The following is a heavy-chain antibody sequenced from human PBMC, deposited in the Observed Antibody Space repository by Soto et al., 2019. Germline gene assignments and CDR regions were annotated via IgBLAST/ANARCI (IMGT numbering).Heavy chain of an antibody. J-gene: IGHJ4*02. CDR2: IYYSGST. Sequence: SETLSLTCTVSGGSISSSSYYWGWIRQPPGKGLEWIGSIYYSGSTYYNPSLKSRVTISVDTSKNQFSLKLSSVTAADTAVYYCARQGVAGTVGFDYWGQGTLVTVSS. CDR1: GGSISSSSYY. V-gene: IGHV4-39*01. D-gene: IGHD6-19*01. CDR3: ARQGVAGTVGFDY.